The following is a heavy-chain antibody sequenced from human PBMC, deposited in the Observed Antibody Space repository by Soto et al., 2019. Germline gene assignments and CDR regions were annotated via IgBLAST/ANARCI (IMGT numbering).Heavy chain of an antibody. V-gene: IGHV4-39*01. Sequence: SETLSLTCTVSRGSISSGTNYWAWIRQPPGNGLEWIANIYYSGSTFYNPSLKSRVTISLDTSKNQFSLKLRSVTAADTAVYYCARHEAGWYFDCWGQGTLVKVSS. J-gene: IGHJ4*02. D-gene: IGHD6-25*01. CDR1: RGSISSGTNY. CDR2: IYYSGST. CDR3: ARHEAGWYFDC.